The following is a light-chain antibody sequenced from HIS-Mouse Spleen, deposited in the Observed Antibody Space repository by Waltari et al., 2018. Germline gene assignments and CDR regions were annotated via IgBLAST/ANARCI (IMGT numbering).Light chain of an antibody. J-gene: IGLJ1*01. CDR1: SSDVGGYNY. CDR2: EVS. V-gene: IGLV2-8*01. Sequence: QSGLTQPPSASGSPGQSATISCTGTSSDVGGYNYVSWYQHHPGQAPKLRLYEVSKRPSVVPDRFSGSKSGNTASLTVSGLQAEDEADYYCSSYAGSNNSLYVFGTGTKVTVL. CDR3: SSYAGSNNSLYV.